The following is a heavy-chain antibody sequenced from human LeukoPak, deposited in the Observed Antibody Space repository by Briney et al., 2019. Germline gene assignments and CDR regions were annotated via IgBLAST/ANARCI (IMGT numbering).Heavy chain of an antibody. Sequence: GGSLRLSCAASGFTFSSYAMSWVRQAPGKGPEWVSCISGSGGNTYYADFMKGRVTISRDKSRSTLYLQLNSLRAEDTAVYFCAKGVVGITRGPDDWGQGTLVTVSS. CDR1: GFTFSSYA. CDR2: ISGSGGNT. CDR3: AKGVVGITRGPDD. D-gene: IGHD3-3*01. V-gene: IGHV3-23*01. J-gene: IGHJ4*02.